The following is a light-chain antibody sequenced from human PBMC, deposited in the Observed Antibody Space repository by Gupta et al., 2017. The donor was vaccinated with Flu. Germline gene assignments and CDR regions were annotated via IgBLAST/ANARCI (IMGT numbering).Light chain of an antibody. Sequence: DIPMTPSPSTLSASVGDRVTITCRASQSISSWLAWYQQKPGKAPKLLIYKASSLESGVPSRFSGSGSGTEFTLTISSLQPDDFATYYCQQYNSYSITFGQGTRLEIK. CDR1: QSISSW. J-gene: IGKJ5*01. CDR2: KAS. CDR3: QQYNSYSIT. V-gene: IGKV1-5*03.